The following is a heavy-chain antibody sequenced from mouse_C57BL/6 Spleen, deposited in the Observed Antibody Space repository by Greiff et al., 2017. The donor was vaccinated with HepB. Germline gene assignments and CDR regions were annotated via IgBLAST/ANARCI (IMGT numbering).Heavy chain of an antibody. CDR1: GYAFSSSW. D-gene: IGHD4-1*01. CDR2: IYPGDGDT. J-gene: IGHJ4*01. V-gene: IGHV1-82*01. Sequence: VQLQQSGPELVKPGASVKISCKASGYAFSSSWMNWVKQRPGKGLEWIGRIYPGDGDTNYNGKFKGKATLTAVKSSSTAYMQLSSLTSEDSAVYFCARGGTDAMDYWGQGTSVTVSS. CDR3: ARGGTDAMDY.